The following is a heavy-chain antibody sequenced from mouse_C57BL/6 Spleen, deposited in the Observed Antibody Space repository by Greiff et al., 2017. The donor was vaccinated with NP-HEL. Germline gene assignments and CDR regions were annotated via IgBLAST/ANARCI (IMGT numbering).Heavy chain of an antibody. CDR3: ARPFKGYFDY. CDR1: GFTFSSYG. Sequence: EVQLVESGGDLVKPGGSLKLSCAASGFTFSSYGMSWVRQTPDQRLEWVATISSGGSYTYYPDSVKGRFTISRDNAKNTLYLQMSSLKSEDTAMYYCARPFKGYFDYWGQGTTLTVSS. CDR2: ISSGGSYT. J-gene: IGHJ2*01. V-gene: IGHV5-6*01.